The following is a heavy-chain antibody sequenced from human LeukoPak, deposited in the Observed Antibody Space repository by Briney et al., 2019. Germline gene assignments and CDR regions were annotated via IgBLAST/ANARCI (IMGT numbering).Heavy chain of an antibody. D-gene: IGHD3-10*01. J-gene: IGHJ3*02. Sequence: SVKVSCKASGGTFSSYAISWVRQAPGQGLEWMGRIIPIFGTANYAQKFQGRVTITADKSTSTAYMELSSLRSEDTAVHYCARLGEGDAFDIWGQGTMVTVSS. CDR2: IIPIFGTA. V-gene: IGHV1-69*06. CDR1: GGTFSSYA. CDR3: ARLGEGDAFDI.